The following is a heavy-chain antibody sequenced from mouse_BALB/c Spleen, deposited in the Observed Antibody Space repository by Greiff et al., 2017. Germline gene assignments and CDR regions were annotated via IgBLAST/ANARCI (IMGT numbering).Heavy chain of an antibody. Sequence: EVQLVESGGGLVQPGGSLRLSCATSGFTFTDYYMSWVRQPPGKALEWLGFISNKANGYTSEYSASVKVRFTISRDNSQSILYLQMITLRAEDSATYYCAREDDVAYWGQGTLVTVSA. V-gene: IGHV7-3*02. CDR2: ISNKANGYTS. D-gene: IGHD2-3*01. J-gene: IGHJ3*01. CDR3: AREDDVAY. CDR1: GFTFTDYY.